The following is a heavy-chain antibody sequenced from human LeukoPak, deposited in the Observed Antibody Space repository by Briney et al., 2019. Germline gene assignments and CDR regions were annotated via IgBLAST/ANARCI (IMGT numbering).Heavy chain of an antibody. CDR2: IYSGGSR. Sequence: PGGSLRLSCAASGFTASSNYMSWDRQAPGKGLEWDSVIYSGGSRYYADSVKSRFTISRDNSKNALYLQMNSLRAEDTAVYCCTRDAVAIFRVVGYFDYWGQGTLVTVSS. CDR3: TRDAVAIFRVVGYFDY. V-gene: IGHV3-66*02. CDR1: GFTASSNY. J-gene: IGHJ4*02. D-gene: IGHD3-3*01.